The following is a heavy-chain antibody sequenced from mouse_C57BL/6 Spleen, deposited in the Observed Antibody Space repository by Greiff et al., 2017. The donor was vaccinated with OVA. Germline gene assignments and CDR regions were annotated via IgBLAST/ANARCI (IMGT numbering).Heavy chain of an antibody. Sequence: VQLQQSGPELVKPGASVKISCKASGYTFTSYWMQWVKQRPGQGLEWIGEIDPSDSYTNYNQKFKGKATLTVDTSSSTAYMQLSSLTSEDSAVYYCAPTGLFDYWGQGTTLTVSS. D-gene: IGHD4-1*02. CDR2: IDPSDSYT. CDR1: GYTFTSYW. J-gene: IGHJ2*01. CDR3: APTGLFDY. V-gene: IGHV1-50*01.